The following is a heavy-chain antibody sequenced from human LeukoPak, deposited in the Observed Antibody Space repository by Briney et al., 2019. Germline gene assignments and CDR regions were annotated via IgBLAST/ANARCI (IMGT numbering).Heavy chain of an antibody. Sequence: SETLSLTCTVSGGSISSYYWSWIRHPPGKGLEWIGYIYYSGSTYYNPPLKSRVTISEDTSKNQFSLKLSAVTAADTAVYYCARGYCSGGSCHPDDAFDIWGQGTMVTVSS. CDR3: ARGYCSGGSCHPDDAFDI. J-gene: IGHJ3*02. CDR1: GGSISSYY. D-gene: IGHD2-15*01. CDR2: IYYSGST. V-gene: IGHV4-59*12.